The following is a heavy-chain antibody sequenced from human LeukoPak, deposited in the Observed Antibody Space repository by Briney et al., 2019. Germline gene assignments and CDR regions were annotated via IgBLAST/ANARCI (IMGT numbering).Heavy chain of an antibody. CDR3: ARRVNVVTSRIDAFDI. Sequence: PSETLSLTCTVSGGSISSGSYYWSWIRQPAGKGLEWIGRIYTSGSTNYNPSLKSRVTISVDTSKNQFSLKLSSVTAADTAVYYCARRVNVVTSRIDAFDIWGQGTMVTVSS. D-gene: IGHD4-23*01. CDR1: GGSISSGSYY. CDR2: IYTSGST. V-gene: IGHV4-61*02. J-gene: IGHJ3*02.